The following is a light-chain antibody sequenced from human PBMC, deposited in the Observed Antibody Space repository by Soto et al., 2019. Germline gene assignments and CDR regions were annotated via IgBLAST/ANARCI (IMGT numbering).Light chain of an antibody. V-gene: IGLV2-14*01. Sequence: QSVLTQPASVSGSPGQSITISCTGTSSDVGGYNYVCWYQQHPGQAPKFMIYDVSNRPSGVSNRFSGSKSGNTASLTISGLQAEDEADYYCCSYTTSNTRQLVFGTGTKVTVL. CDR3: CSYTTSNTRQLV. CDR2: DVS. J-gene: IGLJ1*01. CDR1: SSDVGGYNY.